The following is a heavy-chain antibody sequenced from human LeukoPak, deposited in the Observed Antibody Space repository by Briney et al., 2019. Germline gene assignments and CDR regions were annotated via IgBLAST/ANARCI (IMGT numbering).Heavy chain of an antibody. J-gene: IGHJ4*02. CDR3: ARRGGSSWYTY. D-gene: IGHD6-13*01. CDR1: VGTFSSYA. Sequence: SVKVSCKASVGTFSSYAISWVRQAPGQGLEWMGGIIPIFGTASYAQKFQGRVTITADESTSTAYMELSSLRSEDTAVYYCARRGGSSWYTYWGQGTLVTVSS. V-gene: IGHV1-69*01. CDR2: IIPIFGTA.